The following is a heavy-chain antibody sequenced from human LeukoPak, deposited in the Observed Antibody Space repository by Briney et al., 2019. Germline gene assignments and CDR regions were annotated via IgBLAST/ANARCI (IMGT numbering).Heavy chain of an antibody. V-gene: IGHV4-59*01. J-gene: IGHJ6*02. D-gene: IGHD6-13*01. Sequence: PSETLSFTCTVSGGSISGYYWSWIRQPPGKGLEWIGYIYYSGSTKYNPSLKSRVTMSVDTSKNQFSLNLSSVTAADTALYYCAKISSSIYYGMDVWGQGTKDTVSS. CDR1: GGSISGYY. CDR3: AKISSSIYYGMDV. CDR2: IYYSGST.